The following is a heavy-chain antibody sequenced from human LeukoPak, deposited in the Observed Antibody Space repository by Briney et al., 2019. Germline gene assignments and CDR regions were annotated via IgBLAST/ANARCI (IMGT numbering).Heavy chain of an antibody. Sequence: PGGSLRLSCAASGFIFSSYWMSWVRQAPGKGLEWVANIKQDGSEKYFVGSVKGRFIISRDNAKNSLYLQMNSLRAEDTAVYYCARDPGKWEPQDYWGQGTLVTVSS. J-gene: IGHJ4*02. V-gene: IGHV3-7*01. D-gene: IGHD1-26*01. CDR2: IKQDGSEK. CDR3: ARDPGKWEPQDY. CDR1: GFIFSSYW.